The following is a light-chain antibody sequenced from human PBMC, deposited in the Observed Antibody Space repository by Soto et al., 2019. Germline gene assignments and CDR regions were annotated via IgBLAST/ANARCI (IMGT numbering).Light chain of an antibody. CDR2: DVT. J-gene: IGLJ1*01. Sequence: QSALTQPASVSGSPGQSITISCTGTRSDVGGYNYVYWHQQHPGKAPKLMIYDVTNRPSGVSDRFSGSKSGNTASLTISGLQAEDKADYYCSSYTSSSTYVFGAGTKLTVL. V-gene: IGLV2-14*01. CDR3: SSYTSSSTYV. CDR1: RSDVGGYNY.